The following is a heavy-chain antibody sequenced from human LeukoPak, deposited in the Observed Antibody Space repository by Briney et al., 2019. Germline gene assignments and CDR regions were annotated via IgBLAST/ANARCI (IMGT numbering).Heavy chain of an antibody. D-gene: IGHD5-12*01. CDR3: ARRKYSAYDLFDY. CDR2: MNPNSGNT. CDR1: GYTFTSYG. J-gene: IGHJ4*02. Sequence: ASVKVSCKASGYTFTSYGINWVRQAPGQGLEWMGWMNPNSGNTGYAQKFQGRVTITRNTSISTAYMELSSLRSEDTAVYYCARRKYSAYDLFDYWGQGTLVTVSS. V-gene: IGHV1-8*03.